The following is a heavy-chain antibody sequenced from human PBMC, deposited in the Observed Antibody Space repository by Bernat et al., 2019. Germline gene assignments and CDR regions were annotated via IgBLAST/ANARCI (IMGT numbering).Heavy chain of an antibody. CDR3: ARGAVYASSWYSSPFDY. V-gene: IGHV3-53*02. CDR2: IYSGGTT. Sequence: EVQLLETGGGLIQPGGSLRLSCAASGFSVSSNYMSWVRQAPGKGLGWVSVIYSGGTTYYAEAVKGRFTVSRDDSKNTLYIQMSSLRVEDTAVYYCARGAVYASSWYSSPFDYWGQGTLVTVSS. D-gene: IGHD6-13*01. J-gene: IGHJ4*02. CDR1: GFSVSSNY.